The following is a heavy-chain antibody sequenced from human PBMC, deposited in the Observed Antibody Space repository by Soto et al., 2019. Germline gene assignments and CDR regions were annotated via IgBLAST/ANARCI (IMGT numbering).Heavy chain of an antibody. D-gene: IGHD4-4*01. V-gene: IGHV1-2*02. CDR3: ARGDDYSKPTRGMDV. CDR2: INPNSGST. Sequence: ASVKVSFKASGYTFTGYYMHWVRQAPGQGLEWMGWINPNSGSTNYAQKFQGRVTMTRDTSISTAYMELSRLRSDDTAVYYCARGDDYSKPTRGMDVWGQGTTVTVSS. J-gene: IGHJ6*02. CDR1: GYTFTGYY.